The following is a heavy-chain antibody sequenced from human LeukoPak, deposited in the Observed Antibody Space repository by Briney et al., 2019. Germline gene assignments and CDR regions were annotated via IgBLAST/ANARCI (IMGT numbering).Heavy chain of an antibody. CDR2: ISSSSSYT. D-gene: IGHD4-17*01. V-gene: IGHV3-11*06. CDR1: GFTFSDYY. CDR3: ARPLYGDQYYFDY. Sequence: PGGSLRLSCAASGFTFSDYYMSWIRQAPGKGLEWVSYISSSSSYTNYADSVKGRFTISRDNAKNSLYLQMNSLGAEDTAVYYCARPLYGDQYYFDYWGQGTLVTVSS. J-gene: IGHJ4*02.